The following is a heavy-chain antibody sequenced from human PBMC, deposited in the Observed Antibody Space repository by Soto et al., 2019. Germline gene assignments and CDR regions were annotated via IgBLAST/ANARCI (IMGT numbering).Heavy chain of an antibody. CDR1: GYSFTTYY. J-gene: IGHJ3*02. V-gene: IGHV1-2*02. CDR3: VRGGTYHGFGI. Sequence: ASVKVSCKASGYSFTTYYIHWVRQAPGQGLEWMGWIIPNSGGANYAQRFRGRVTMTRDTSISTAYLEVSRLKYDDTAMYYCVRGGTYHGFGIWGQGTLVTVSS. CDR2: IIPNSGGA.